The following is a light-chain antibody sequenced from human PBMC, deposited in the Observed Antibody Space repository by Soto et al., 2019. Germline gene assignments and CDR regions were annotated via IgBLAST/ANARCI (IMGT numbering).Light chain of an antibody. J-gene: IGKJ1*01. CDR2: DAS. CDR1: QSVNNN. Sequence: EIVMTQSPATLSVSPGERAAHSCRASQSVNNNLACYQRKPGQAPRLLISDASTSANGIPARFSGSGSGTEFNLTISILQSADFAVYYCQHYNICPSSFGQGTKVEIK. V-gene: IGKV3-15*01. CDR3: QHYNICPSS.